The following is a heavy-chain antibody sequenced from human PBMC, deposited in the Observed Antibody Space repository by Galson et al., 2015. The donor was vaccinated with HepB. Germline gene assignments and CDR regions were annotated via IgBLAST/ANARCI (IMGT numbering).Heavy chain of an antibody. CDR2: IEHDGREK. Sequence: SLRLSCAGSGFTLSSYWMSWVRQAPGKGLEWVANIEHDGREKYYVESVKGRFTISRDNPHNSLHLQMNSLRKEDTGVYYCARASFGDYGDFPGRLDPWGQGTLVTVSS. CDR1: GFTLSSYW. CDR3: ARASFGDYGDFPGRLDP. D-gene: IGHD4-17*01. V-gene: IGHV3-7*01. J-gene: IGHJ5*02.